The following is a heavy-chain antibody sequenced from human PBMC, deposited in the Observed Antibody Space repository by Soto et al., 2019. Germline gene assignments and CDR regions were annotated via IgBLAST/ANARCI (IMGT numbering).Heavy chain of an antibody. CDR1: GGSISSRSYY. V-gene: IGHV4-39*02. J-gene: IGHJ6*04. Sequence: SETLSLTCTVSGGSISSRSYYWGWIRQPPGKGLEWIGCIFYSGSTYYSPSLKSRVTISVDTSKNQFSLNLTSVTAADTAVYYCAREPKDRRGVWGKGTTVTVSS. CDR3: AREPKDRRGV. CDR2: IFYSGST.